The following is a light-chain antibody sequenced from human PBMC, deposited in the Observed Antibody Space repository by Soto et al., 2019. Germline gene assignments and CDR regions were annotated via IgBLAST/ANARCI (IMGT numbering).Light chain of an antibody. V-gene: IGKV1-39*01. CDR2: AAS. Sequence: DIQLTQSPPSLSATVGDRVTITCRASQTMDSYLNSFQQNPGMAPQPLIYAASKLQSGGPSRLRGSGSGTDCALTIDTLQPDDCASYYCQQTRSGITFGQGTRLE. CDR3: QQTRSGIT. J-gene: IGKJ5*01. CDR1: QTMDSY.